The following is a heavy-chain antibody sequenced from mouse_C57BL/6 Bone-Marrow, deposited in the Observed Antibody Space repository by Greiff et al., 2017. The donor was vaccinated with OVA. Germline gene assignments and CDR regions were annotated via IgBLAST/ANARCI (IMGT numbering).Heavy chain of an antibody. J-gene: IGHJ4*01. CDR3: SRDSSGPYAMDY. CDR1: GFTFSSYG. Sequence: EVMLVESGGDLVKPGGSLKLSCAASGFTFSSYGMSWVRQTPDKRLEWVATISSGGSYTYYPDSVKGRFTISRDNAKNTRYLQMSSLKSEDTAMYYCSRDSSGPYAMDYWGQGTSVTVSS. V-gene: IGHV5-6*02. CDR2: ISSGGSYT. D-gene: IGHD3-2*02.